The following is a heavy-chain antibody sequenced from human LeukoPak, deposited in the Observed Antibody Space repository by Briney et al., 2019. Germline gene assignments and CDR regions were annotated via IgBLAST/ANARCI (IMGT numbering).Heavy chain of an antibody. Sequence: GGSLRLSCAASGFTFSNAWMSWVRQAPGKGLEWVGRIKSKTDGGTTDYAAPVKGRFTISRDDSKNTLYLQMNSLKTEDTAVYYCTTEGVVDTLPYMGWFDPWGQGTLVTVSS. J-gene: IGHJ5*02. CDR3: TTEGVVDTLPYMGWFDP. CDR1: GFTFSNAW. CDR2: IKSKTDGGTT. D-gene: IGHD3-22*01. V-gene: IGHV3-15*01.